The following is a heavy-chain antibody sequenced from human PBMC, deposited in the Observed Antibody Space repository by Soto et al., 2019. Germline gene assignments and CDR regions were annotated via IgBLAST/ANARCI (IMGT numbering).Heavy chain of an antibody. J-gene: IGHJ3*02. CDR1: GFSFTTYV. D-gene: IGHD1-26*01. CDR3: AKGLLAIVGTTLPRDAFNI. Sequence: GGSLRLSCAASGFSFTTYVMHWVRQAPGKGLEWVAVISHDGSYKYYGDAVKGRFTISRDTSKNAVYLEMNSLRPEDTAVHYCAKGLLAIVGTTLPRDAFNIWGQGTMVTVS. CDR2: ISHDGSYK. V-gene: IGHV3-30*18.